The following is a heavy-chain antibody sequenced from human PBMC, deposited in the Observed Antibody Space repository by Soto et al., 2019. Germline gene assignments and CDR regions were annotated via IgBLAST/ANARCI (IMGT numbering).Heavy chain of an antibody. Sequence: GGSLRLSCATSGFTFNDYAMYWVRQAPGQGLEWVAMISSDGHHQFYVDNLRGRFTVSRDNSKNTLFLQMNSLRPEDTAVYYCSRGTYYPQSSGLHADYWGPGTVVTVSS. J-gene: IGHJ4*02. CDR3: SRGTYYPQSSGLHADY. CDR2: ISSDGHHQ. CDR1: GFTFNDYA. V-gene: IGHV3-30*03. D-gene: IGHD3-22*01.